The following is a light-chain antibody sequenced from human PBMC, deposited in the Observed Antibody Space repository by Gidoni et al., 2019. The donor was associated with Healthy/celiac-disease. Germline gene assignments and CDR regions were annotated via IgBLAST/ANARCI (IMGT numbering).Light chain of an antibody. CDR3: QQSYSTPLFT. CDR1: KSISSY. J-gene: IGKJ3*01. CDR2: AAS. Sequence: DIQMTQSPSSLSASVGDRVTITCRESKSISSYLNWYQQKPGKAPKLLIYAASSLQSGVPSRLSGSGAETDFTITISSLQHEDFATYYCQQSYSTPLFTFGPGTKVDIK. V-gene: IGKV1-39*01.